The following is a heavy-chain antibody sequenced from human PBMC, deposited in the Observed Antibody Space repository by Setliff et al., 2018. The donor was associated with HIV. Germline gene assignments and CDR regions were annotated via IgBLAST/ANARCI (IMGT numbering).Heavy chain of an antibody. J-gene: IGHJ6*03. CDR1: GFSFKDCA. CDR2: IRWDIGTK. Sequence: GGSLRLSCVASGFSFKDCAMHWVRLAPGKGLEWVSGIRWDIGTKQYADSVRGRFTFSRDNAKKSLHLQMNSLKLEDTAIYFCVKDASVSATNFYYFDVWGKGTTVTVSS. V-gene: IGHV3-9*01. CDR3: VKDASVSATNFYYFDV.